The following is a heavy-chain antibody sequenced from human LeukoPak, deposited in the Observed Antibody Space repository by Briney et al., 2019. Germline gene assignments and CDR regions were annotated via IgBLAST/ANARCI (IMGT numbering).Heavy chain of an antibody. CDR2: IYYSGST. CDR3: ARDSSRAGAFDV. Sequence: SETLSHTCTVSGGSISSYYWSWIRQPPGKGLEWIGYIYYSGSTNYNPPLKSRVTISVDTSKNQFSLKLSSVTAADTAVYYCARDSSRAGAFDVWGQGTMVTVSS. CDR1: GGSISSYY. J-gene: IGHJ3*01. D-gene: IGHD6-13*01. V-gene: IGHV4-59*01.